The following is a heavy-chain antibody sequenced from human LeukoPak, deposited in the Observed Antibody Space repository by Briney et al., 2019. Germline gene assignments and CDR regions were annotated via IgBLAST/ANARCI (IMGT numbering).Heavy chain of an antibody. CDR3: AKIKWPHFDY. V-gene: IGHV3-23*01. J-gene: IGHJ4*02. D-gene: IGHD5-12*01. CDR1: GFTFSSYA. CDR2: ISGSSGNT. Sequence: GGSLRLSCAASGFTFSSYAMTWVRQAPGKGLEWVSGISGSSGNTYYADSVKGRFTISRDNSKNTLYLQMNSLRADDTAVYYCAKIKWPHFDYWGQGTLVTVSS.